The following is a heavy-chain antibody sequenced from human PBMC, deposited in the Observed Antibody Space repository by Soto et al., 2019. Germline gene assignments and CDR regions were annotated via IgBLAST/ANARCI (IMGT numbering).Heavy chain of an antibody. V-gene: IGHV1-18*01. CDR1: GYTFTSYG. CDR3: APERPYYYDRSGPLDY. D-gene: IGHD3-22*01. Sequence: QVQLVQSGAEVKKPGASVKVSCKASGYTFTSYGISWVRQAPGQGLEWMGWISAYNGNTNYAQKLQGRVTMTTDTSTRTADMELRSLRSDDTAVYYCAPERPYYYDRSGPLDYWGQGTLVTVSS. CDR2: ISAYNGNT. J-gene: IGHJ4*02.